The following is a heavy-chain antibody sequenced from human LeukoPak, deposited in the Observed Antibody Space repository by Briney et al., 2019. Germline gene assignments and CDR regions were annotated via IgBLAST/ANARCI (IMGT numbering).Heavy chain of an antibody. CDR3: ARARYHTEMTYFRTVYYFDY. CDR2: IYYTGNT. CDR1: GVSISSSNSY. Sequence: SETLSLTCTVSGVSISSSNSYWGWIRQPPGKGLEWIASIYYTGNTYYNASLKSRVTISIDTSKNQISLRLTSVTATDTAMYYCARARYHTEMTYFRTVYYFDYWGQGTLVTVSS. D-gene: IGHD3/OR15-3a*01. J-gene: IGHJ4*02. V-gene: IGHV4-39*01.